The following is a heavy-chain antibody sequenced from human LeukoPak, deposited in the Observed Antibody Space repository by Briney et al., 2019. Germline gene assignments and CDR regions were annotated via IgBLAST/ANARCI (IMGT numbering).Heavy chain of an antibody. J-gene: IGHJ4*02. V-gene: IGHV4-61*08. CDR3: ARAYYDFWSGYSGIFDY. CDR2: IYYSGST. D-gene: IGHD3-3*01. Sequence: SETLSLTCTVSGGSISSGGYYWSWIRQPPGKGLEWIGYIYYSGSTNYNPSLKSRVTISVDTSKNQFSLKLSSVTAADTAVYYCARAYYDFWSGYSGIFDYWGQGTLVTVSS. CDR1: GGSISSGGYY.